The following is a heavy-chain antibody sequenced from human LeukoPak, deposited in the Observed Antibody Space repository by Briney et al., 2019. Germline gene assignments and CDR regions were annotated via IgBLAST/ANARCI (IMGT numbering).Heavy chain of an antibody. D-gene: IGHD3-9*01. CDR2: IYTSGST. V-gene: IGHV4-4*07. J-gene: IGHJ4*02. Sequence: SETLSLTCTVSGGSISSYYWSWIRQPAGKGLEWIGRIYTSGSTNYNPSLKSRVTISVDTSKNQFSLKLSSVTAADTAVYYCARHLGVVYDILTGYFFPPFDYWGQGTLVTVSS. CDR1: GGSISSYY. CDR3: ARHLGVVYDILTGYFFPPFDY.